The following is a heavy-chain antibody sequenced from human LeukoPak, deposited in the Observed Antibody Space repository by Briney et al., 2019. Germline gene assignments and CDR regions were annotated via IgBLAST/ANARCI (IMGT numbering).Heavy chain of an antibody. J-gene: IGHJ5*02. CDR2: INHSGST. V-gene: IGHV4-34*01. CDR3: ARGGEDYYDSSDYSSWFDP. D-gene: IGHD3-22*01. CDR1: GGSFSGYY. Sequence: SETLSLTCAVYGGSFSGYYWSWIRQPPGKGLEWIGEINHSGSTNYNPSLKSRVTISVDTSKNQFSLKLSSVTAADTAVYYCARGGEDYYDSSDYSSWFDPWGQGTLVTVSS.